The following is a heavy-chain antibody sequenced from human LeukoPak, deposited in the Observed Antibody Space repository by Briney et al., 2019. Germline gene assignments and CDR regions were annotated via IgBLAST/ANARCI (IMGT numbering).Heavy chain of an antibody. V-gene: IGHV4-34*01. J-gene: IGHJ1*01. CDR1: GGSFSGCY. CDR3: ARGAKWLLLYVFQH. Sequence: KPSAPLSLTSAAYGGSFSGCYWSWIRRPPGKGLEWIGEINHSGSTNYNPSLKSRVTISVDTSKNQFTLKLSSVTAADTAVYYCARGAKWLLLYVFQHWGQGTLVTVSS. D-gene: IGHD3-22*01. CDR2: INHSGST.